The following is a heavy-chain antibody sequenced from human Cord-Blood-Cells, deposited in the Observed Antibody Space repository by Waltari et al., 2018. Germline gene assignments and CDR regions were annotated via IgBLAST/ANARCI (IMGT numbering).Heavy chain of an antibody. CDR3: ARTRPYSSSVFDY. Sequence: SGVTFSSYWMSWVRQAPGKGLEWVANINQDGSEKYYVDSVKGRFTISRDNAKNSLYLQMNSLRAEDTAVYYCARTRPYSSSVFDYWGQGTLVTVSS. CDR1: GVTFSSYW. J-gene: IGHJ4*02. CDR2: INQDGSEK. D-gene: IGHD6-6*01. V-gene: IGHV3-7*01.